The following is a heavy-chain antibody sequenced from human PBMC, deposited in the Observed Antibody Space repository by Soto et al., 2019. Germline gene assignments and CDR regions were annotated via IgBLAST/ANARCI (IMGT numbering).Heavy chain of an antibody. J-gene: IGHJ4*02. Sequence: GGSLRLSCAASGFTFSSYAMSWVRQAPGKGLEWVSAISGSGGSTYYADSVKGRFTISRDNSKNTLYLQMNSLRAEDTAVYYYAKDKGPHLINNVFDYWGQGTLVTVSS. D-gene: IGHD3-10*01. CDR1: GFTFSSYA. CDR2: ISGSGGST. V-gene: IGHV3-23*01. CDR3: AKDKGPHLINNVFDY.